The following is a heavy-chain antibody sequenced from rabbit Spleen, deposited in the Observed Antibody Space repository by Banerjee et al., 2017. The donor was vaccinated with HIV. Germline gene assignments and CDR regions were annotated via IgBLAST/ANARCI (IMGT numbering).Heavy chain of an antibody. Sequence: ESGGGLVKPGASLTLTCKASGLDFSGDSYDSYMCWVRQAPGKGLEWISCIAGSSSGFTYSATWAKGRFTISKTSSTTVTLQMTSLTVADTATYFCARDTGTSFSSYGMDLWGPGTLVTVS. V-gene: IGHV1S40*01. CDR3: ARDTGTSFSSYGMDL. D-gene: IGHD7-1*01. CDR1: GLDFSGDSY. J-gene: IGHJ6*01. CDR2: IAGSSSGFT.